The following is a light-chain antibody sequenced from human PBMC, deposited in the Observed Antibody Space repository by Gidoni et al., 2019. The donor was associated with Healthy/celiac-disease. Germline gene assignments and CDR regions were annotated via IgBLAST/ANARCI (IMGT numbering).Light chain of an antibody. CDR2: EVS. CDR3: CSYAGSSTFERV. Sequence: QSALTQPASVSGSPGPSITISCTGTSSAVGSYNLVSWYQQHPGKAPKLMIYEVSKRPSGVSNRFSGSKSGNTASLTISGLQAEDEADYYCCSYAGSSTFERVFGGGTKLTVL. CDR1: SSAVGSYNL. V-gene: IGLV2-23*02. J-gene: IGLJ3*02.